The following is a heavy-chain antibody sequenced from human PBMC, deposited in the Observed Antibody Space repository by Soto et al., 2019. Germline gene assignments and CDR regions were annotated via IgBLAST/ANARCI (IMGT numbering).Heavy chain of an antibody. V-gene: IGHV1-18*01. CDR3: ARAMEWELLHYYFDY. D-gene: IGHD1-26*01. CDR2: ISAYNGNT. Sequence: QVQLVQSGAEVKKPGASVKVSCKASGYTFTSYGISWVRQAPGQGLEWMGWISAYNGNTNYAQKLQGRVTMTTDTSTSTADMELRSLRSDDTAVYYCARAMEWELLHYYFDYWGQGTLVTVSS. CDR1: GYTFTSYG. J-gene: IGHJ4*02.